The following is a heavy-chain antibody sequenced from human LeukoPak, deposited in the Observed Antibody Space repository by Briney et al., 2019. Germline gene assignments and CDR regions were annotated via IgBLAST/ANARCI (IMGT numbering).Heavy chain of an antibody. CDR2: KYYSGNS. CDR3: ARLYYYYSLDV. V-gene: IGHV4-39*02. J-gene: IGHJ6*02. Sequence: SETLSLTCTVSGGSISSSTYYWGWIRQPPGKGLELIGSKYYSGNSYYNPSLKSRVSISVDTSKNHFSLKLSSVTAADTAVYYCARLYYYYSLDVWGQGTTVVVSS. CDR1: GGSISSSTYY.